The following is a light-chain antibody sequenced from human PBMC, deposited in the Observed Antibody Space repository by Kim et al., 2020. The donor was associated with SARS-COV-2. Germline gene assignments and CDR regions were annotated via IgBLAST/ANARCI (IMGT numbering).Light chain of an antibody. V-gene: IGLV4-69*01. Sequence: QPVLTQSPSASASLGASVKLTCTLSSGHSSYAIAWHQQQPEKGPRYLMNLNSDGSHSKGDGIPDRFSGSSSGAERYLTISTLQSEDEADYYCQTWDSGIRVFGGGTQLTVL. J-gene: IGLJ3*02. CDR3: QTWDSGIRV. CDR2: LNSDGSH. CDR1: SGHSSYA.